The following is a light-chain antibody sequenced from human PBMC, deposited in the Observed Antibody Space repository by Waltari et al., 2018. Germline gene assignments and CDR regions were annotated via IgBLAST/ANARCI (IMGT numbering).Light chain of an antibody. V-gene: IGKV3-15*01. CDR3: QQYNNWPFT. J-gene: IGKJ5*01. CDR1: QTVSSN. Sequence: EMVMTQSPATLSLSPGEGATLSCRVSQTVSSNLAWYQQKPGQAPRLLIYGASTRATGIPARFSGSGSGTDFTLTISSLQSEDFAVYYCQQYNNWPFTFGQGTRLEIK. CDR2: GAS.